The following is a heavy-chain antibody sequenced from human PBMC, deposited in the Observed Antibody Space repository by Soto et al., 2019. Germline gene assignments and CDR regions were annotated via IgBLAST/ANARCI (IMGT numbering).Heavy chain of an antibody. D-gene: IGHD3-10*01. CDR2: IKTDGSET. CDR3: TSDRYPRFYHGSGSYPYY. CDR1: GFTLSSVW. J-gene: IGHJ4*02. V-gene: IGHV3-7*03. Sequence: LRLSGAASGFTLSSVWRSWFRQAPGKGREWVANIKTDGSETHYVDSVKSRFTISRDNPKTSLVLQMNSLRFEDTAVYFCTSDRYPRFYHGSGSYPYYWGQGTPVTVSS.